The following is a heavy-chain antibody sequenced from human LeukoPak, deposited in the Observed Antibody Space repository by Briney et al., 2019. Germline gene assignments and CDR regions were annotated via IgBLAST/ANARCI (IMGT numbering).Heavy chain of an antibody. V-gene: IGHV1-69*13. D-gene: IGHD3-10*01. CDR2: IIPIFGTA. Sequence: SVKVSCKASGGTFSSYAISWVRQAPGQGLEWMGGIIPIFGTANYAQKFQGRVTITADESTSTAYMELSSLRSEDTAVYYCARKGRFGEEYYYGMDVWGKGTTVTVSS. CDR1: GGTFSSYA. CDR3: ARKGRFGEEYYYGMDV. J-gene: IGHJ6*04.